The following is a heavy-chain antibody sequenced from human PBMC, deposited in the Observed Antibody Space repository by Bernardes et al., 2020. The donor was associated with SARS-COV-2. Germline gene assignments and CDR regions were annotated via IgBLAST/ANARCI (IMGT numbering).Heavy chain of an antibody. CDR1: GFTFSISA. CDR2: ISGSDGTT. D-gene: IGHD1-26*01. V-gene: IGHV3-23*01. CDR3: ARMFSVGGSSAFDI. J-gene: IGHJ3*02. Sequence: GGSLRLSCAASGFTFSISAMTWVRQAPGKGLEWVSRISGSDGTTKYADPVQGRFAISRDDSKNTLFLQMSSLTAEDTAIYYCARMFSVGGSSAFDIWGQGTMVTVSS.